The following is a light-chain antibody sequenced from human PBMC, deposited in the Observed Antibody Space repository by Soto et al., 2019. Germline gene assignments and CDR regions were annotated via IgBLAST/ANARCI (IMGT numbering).Light chain of an antibody. J-gene: IGLJ2*01. CDR3: SSYTSSSTVV. Sequence: QSVLTQPASVSGSPGQSITISCTGTSSDIGGYKYVSWYQQHPGKAPKLTIYEVSYRPSGVSDRFSGSKSDNTASLTISGLRPEDEADYYCSSYTSSSTVVFGGGTQLTVL. CDR2: EVS. V-gene: IGLV2-14*01. CDR1: SSDIGGYKY.